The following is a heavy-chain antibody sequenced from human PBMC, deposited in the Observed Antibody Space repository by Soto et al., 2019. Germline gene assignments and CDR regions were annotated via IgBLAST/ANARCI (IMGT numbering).Heavy chain of an antibody. J-gene: IGHJ4*02. CDR3: AKKSGVGATWYFDY. CDR2: LPEIGTNT. CDR1: GFTFSNYG. Sequence: GGSLRLSCAASGFTFSNYGMSWVRQAPGKGLEWVSALPEIGTNTYYADSVKARFTISRDNSKNTLFLQINNLRAGDTAVYYCAKKSGVGATWYFDYWGQGTLVTVSS. V-gene: IGHV3-23*01. D-gene: IGHD1-26*01.